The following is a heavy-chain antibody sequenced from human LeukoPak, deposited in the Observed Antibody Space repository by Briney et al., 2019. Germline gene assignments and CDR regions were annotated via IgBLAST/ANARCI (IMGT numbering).Heavy chain of an antibody. CDR3: TKDIKHSDYYYGMDV. V-gene: IGHV3-9*01. J-gene: IGHJ6*02. CDR2: ISWDSGSI. Sequence: GGSLRLSCAASGFTFSSYAMSWVRQAPGKGLEWVSGISWDSGSIHYADSVKGRFTISRDNAKNSLFLQMNSLRGEDTALYYCTKDIKHSDYYYGMDVWGQGTTVTVSS. CDR1: GFTFSSYA. D-gene: IGHD3-10*01.